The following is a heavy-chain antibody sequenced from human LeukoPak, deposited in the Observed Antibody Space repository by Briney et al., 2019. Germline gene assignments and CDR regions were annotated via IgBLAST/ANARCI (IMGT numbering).Heavy chain of an antibody. Sequence: GASVKVSCKASGYTFTSYYMHWVRQAPGQGLEWMGIINPSGGSTSYAQKFQGRVTMTRDTSTSTVYMELSSLRSEDTAVYYCARGSYQLLWARGAYYYYGMDVWGQGTTVTVSS. V-gene: IGHV1-46*01. J-gene: IGHJ6*02. D-gene: IGHD2-2*01. CDR1: GYTFTSYY. CDR3: ARGSYQLLWARGAYYYYGMDV. CDR2: INPSGGST.